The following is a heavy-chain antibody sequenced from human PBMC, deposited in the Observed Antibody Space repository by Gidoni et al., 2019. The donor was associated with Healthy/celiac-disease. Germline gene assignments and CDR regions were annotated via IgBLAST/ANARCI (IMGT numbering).Heavy chain of an antibody. D-gene: IGHD4-17*01. CDR3: ARDGNYGDYSSHWYFDL. Sequence: QVQLVESGGGVVQPGRSLRLSCAASRFTFSSYGMHWVRQAPGKGLEWVAVIWYDGSNKYYADSVKGRFTISRDNSKNTLYLQMNSLRAEDTAVYYCARDGNYGDYSSHWYFDLWGRGTLVTVSS. V-gene: IGHV3-33*01. CDR1: RFTFSSYG. J-gene: IGHJ2*01. CDR2: IWYDGSNK.